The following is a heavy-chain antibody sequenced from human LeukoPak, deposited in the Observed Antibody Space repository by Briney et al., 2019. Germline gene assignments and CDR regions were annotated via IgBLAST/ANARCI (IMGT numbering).Heavy chain of an antibody. V-gene: IGHV3-23*01. Sequence: GSLRLSCAASGFTFSGSGMSWVRQAPGKGLEWISSSGDSDGSTYYADSLKGRFTISRDNSKNTLYLQMNNLRAEDTVVYYCAKGGCRGTCNPLAYWGQGALVTVSP. D-gene: IGHD2-15*01. CDR3: AKGGCRGTCNPLAY. CDR2: SGDSDGST. CDR1: GFTFSGSG. J-gene: IGHJ4*02.